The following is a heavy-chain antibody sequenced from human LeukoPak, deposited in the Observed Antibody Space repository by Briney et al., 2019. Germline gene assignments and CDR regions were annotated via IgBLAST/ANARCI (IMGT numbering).Heavy chain of an antibody. CDR3: ARATMVRGVIRGNIDY. CDR1: GYSFTSYW. Sequence: GESLKISCQGSGYSFTSYWIGWVRQMPGKGLEWMGIIYPGDSDTRYSPSFQGQVTISADKSISTAYLQWSSLKASDTAMYYCARATMVRGVIRGNIDYWGQGTLVTVSS. V-gene: IGHV5-51*01. D-gene: IGHD3-10*01. CDR2: IYPGDSDT. J-gene: IGHJ4*02.